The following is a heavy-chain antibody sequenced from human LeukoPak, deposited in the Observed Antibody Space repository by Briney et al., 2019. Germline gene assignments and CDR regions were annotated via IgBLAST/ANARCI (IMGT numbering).Heavy chain of an antibody. D-gene: IGHD5-12*01. V-gene: IGHV1-46*01. CDR3: AREHSGYDS. J-gene: IGHJ5*02. CDR1: GYTFTGYY. CDR2: INPSGGST. Sequence: ASVKVSCKASGYTFTGYYMHWVRQAPGQGLEWMGIINPSGGSTNYAQKFQGRVTTTRDTSTSTVYMELSSLRSEDTAVYYCAREHSGYDSWGQGTLLTVSS.